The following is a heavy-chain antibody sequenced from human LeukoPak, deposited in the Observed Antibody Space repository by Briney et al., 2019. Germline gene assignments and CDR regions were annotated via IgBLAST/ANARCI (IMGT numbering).Heavy chain of an antibody. J-gene: IGHJ4*02. D-gene: IGHD2-15*01. Sequence: GGSLRLSCTVSGFTVSSNSMSWVRQAPGKGLEWVSFIYSGGNTHYSDSVEGRFTISRDNSKNTLYLQMNSLRAEDTAIYYCARRAGEYSHPYDYWGQGTLVTVSS. CDR2: IYSGGNT. CDR1: GFTVSSNS. V-gene: IGHV3-53*01. CDR3: ARRAGEYSHPYDY.